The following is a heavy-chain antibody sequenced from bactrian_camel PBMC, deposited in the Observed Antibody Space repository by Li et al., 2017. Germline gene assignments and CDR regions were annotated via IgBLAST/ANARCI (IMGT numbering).Heavy chain of an antibody. CDR3: AADFLQYCSTSRLGY. CDR1: GYRYASYC. Sequence: LVESGGGSVQVGGPLRLSCTASGYRYASYCMGWFRQGPGTEREAVASISTDGVPTYADSVKDRFAISKDSAKNTLYLEMSNLKPEDTGKYYCAADFLQYCSTSRLGYWGQGTQVTVS. D-gene: IGHD1*01. V-gene: IGHV3S55*01. J-gene: IGHJ4*01. CDR2: ISTDGVP.